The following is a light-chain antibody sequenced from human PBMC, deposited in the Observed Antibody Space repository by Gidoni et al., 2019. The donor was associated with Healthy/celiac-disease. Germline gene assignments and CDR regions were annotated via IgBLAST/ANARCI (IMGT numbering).Light chain of an antibody. V-gene: IGKV3-11*01. CDR2: DAS. CDR3: QQSSNWLT. Sequence: EIVLTQSPATLSLSPGERATLPCRASQSVSSYFAWYQQKPGQAPRLLIYDASNRATGIPARFSGSGSGTDFTLTISSLEPEDFAGYYCQQSSNWLTFGGGTKVEIK. J-gene: IGKJ4*01. CDR1: QSVSSY.